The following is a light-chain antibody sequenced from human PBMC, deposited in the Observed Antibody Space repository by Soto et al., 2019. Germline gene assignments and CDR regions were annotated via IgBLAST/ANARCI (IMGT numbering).Light chain of an antibody. CDR3: QQYGSSGT. CDR2: DAS. V-gene: IGKV3-15*01. Sequence: EIVMTQSPATLSLSPGERATLSCRASQSVGTNLAWYQQKPGQAPRLLIYDASTRATGLPARFSGRVSGAEFTLTISSLQSEDFAVYYCQQYGSSGTFGQGTKVEIK. CDR1: QSVGTN. J-gene: IGKJ1*01.